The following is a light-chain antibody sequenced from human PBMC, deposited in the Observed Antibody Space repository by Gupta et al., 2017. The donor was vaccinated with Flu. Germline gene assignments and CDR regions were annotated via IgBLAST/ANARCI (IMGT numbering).Light chain of an antibody. CDR1: GGIASNS. CDR2: EDS. V-gene: IGLV6-57*01. Sequence: GGIASNSVQGYQQRPGSSPSLLIFEDSRRPSGVPGRFSASVDTSSNSASLTISELKTEDEAVYYCQTYESDSRVFGGGTKLTV. J-gene: IGLJ2*01. CDR3: QTYESDSRV.